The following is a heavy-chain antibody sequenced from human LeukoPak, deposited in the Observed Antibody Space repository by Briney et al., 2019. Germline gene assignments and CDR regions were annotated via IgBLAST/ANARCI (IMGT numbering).Heavy chain of an antibody. Sequence: GASLKVSCKASGYTFPSYGISWVRQAPGQGLEWMGWISAYNGNTDYAQKLQGRVTMTTDTSTSTAYVELRSLRSDDTAVYYCARDRLSAAGGWDLVFDYWGQGTLVTVSS. D-gene: IGHD1-26*01. CDR2: ISAYNGNT. J-gene: IGHJ4*02. CDR3: ARDRLSAAGGWDLVFDY. CDR1: GYTFPSYG. V-gene: IGHV1-18*01.